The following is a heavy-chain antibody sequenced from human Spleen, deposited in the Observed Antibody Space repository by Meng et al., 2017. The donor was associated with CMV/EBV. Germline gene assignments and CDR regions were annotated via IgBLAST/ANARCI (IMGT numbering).Heavy chain of an antibody. V-gene: IGHV3-73*01. CDR3: TRLDFWSGQTVDY. CDR1: GYIFGGAA. Sequence: GYIFGGAAIHWVRQASGKGLEWVGRIRTQSNGYAAEYAASVKGRFTISRDDSKNTAYLQMNSLKTEDTAVYYCTRLDFWSGQTVDYWGQGTLVTVSS. J-gene: IGHJ4*02. CDR2: IRTQSNGYAA. D-gene: IGHD3-3*01.